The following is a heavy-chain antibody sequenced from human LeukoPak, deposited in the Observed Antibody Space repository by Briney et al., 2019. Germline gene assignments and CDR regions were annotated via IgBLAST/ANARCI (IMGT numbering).Heavy chain of an antibody. CDR1: GFTFSGYE. CDR3: ARDTRNLFDL. V-gene: IGHV3-48*03. Sequence: GGSLRLSCAASGFTFSGYEMNWVRQAPGKGLEWISYISSSAGTTYHADSVKGRFTISRDNAKNSLYLQMNSLKSEDTAAYYCARDTRNLFDLWGQGTLVTVSS. J-gene: IGHJ4*02. CDR2: ISSSAGTT.